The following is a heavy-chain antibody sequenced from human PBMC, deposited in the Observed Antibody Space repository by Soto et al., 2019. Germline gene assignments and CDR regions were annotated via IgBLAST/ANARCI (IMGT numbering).Heavy chain of an antibody. D-gene: IGHD3-10*01. Sequence: SETLSLTCNVSGDSTRSSKYYWGWIRQPPGKGLEWIGTIYYSGSIYYNPSLKSRVTISIDTSKNHFSLKLSSVTAADTAVYYCAKGSGSSAHSLFDYWGQGTLVIVSS. V-gene: IGHV4-39*02. CDR3: AKGSGSSAHSLFDY. CDR1: GDSTRSSKYY. CDR2: IYYSGSI. J-gene: IGHJ4*02.